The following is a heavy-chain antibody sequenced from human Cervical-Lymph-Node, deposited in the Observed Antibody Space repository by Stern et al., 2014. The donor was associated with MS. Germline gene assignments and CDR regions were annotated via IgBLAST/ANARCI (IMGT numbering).Heavy chain of an antibody. CDR3: ASVVGANSPFDY. CDR2: INSDGSST. Sequence: EVQLEESGGGLVQPGGSLRLSCAASGFTFSSYWMHWVRQAPGKGLVWVSRINSDGSSTSYADSVKGRFTISRDNAKNTLYLQMNSLRAEDTAVYYCASVVGANSPFDYWGQGTLVTVSS. V-gene: IGHV3-74*02. D-gene: IGHD1-26*01. CDR1: GFTFSSYW. J-gene: IGHJ4*02.